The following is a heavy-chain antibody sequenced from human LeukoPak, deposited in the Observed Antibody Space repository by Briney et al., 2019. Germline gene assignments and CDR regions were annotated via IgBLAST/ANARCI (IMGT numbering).Heavy chain of an antibody. J-gene: IGHJ6*03. D-gene: IGHD3-10*01. CDR2: IIPIFGTA. CDR3: GCITMVRGIGYYYMDV. Sequence: SVKVSCKASGGTFSSYAISWVRQAPGQGLEWMGGIIPIFGTANYAQKFQGRVTITADESMSTAYMELSSLRSEDTAVYYCGCITMVRGIGYYYMDVWGKGTTVTISS. CDR1: GGTFSSYA. V-gene: IGHV1-69*13.